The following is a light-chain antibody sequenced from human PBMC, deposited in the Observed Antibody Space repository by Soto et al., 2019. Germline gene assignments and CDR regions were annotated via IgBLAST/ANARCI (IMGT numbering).Light chain of an antibody. CDR2: AVS. Sequence: DIQMTQSPSSLSAPVGDRVTITCRASQSITSYLNWYQHKPGRAPMLLIYAVSNLQRGVPSRFSGSGSGTDFTLTISGLQPEDLGTYYCQQSYHTPYTFGQGTKLQIK. CDR1: QSITSY. CDR3: QQSYHTPYT. V-gene: IGKV1-39*01. J-gene: IGKJ2*01.